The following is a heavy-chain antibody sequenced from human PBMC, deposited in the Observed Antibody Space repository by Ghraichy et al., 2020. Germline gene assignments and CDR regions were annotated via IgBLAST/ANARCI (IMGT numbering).Heavy chain of an antibody. D-gene: IGHD6-6*01. CDR2: ISSSSSYI. Sequence: ETLRLSCAASEFTFSSYSMNWVRQAPGKGLEWVSSISSSSSYIYYADSVKGRFTISRDYAKNSLYLQMNSLRAEDTAVYYCARAWEYGAARPDEYHYGLDVWGQGTTVTVSS. J-gene: IGHJ6*02. CDR3: ARAWEYGAARPDEYHYGLDV. V-gene: IGHV3-21*01. CDR1: EFTFSSYS.